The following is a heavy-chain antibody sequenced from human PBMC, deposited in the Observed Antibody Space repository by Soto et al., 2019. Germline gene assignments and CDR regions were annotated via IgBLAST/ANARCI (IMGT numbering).Heavy chain of an antibody. Sequence: ASVKVSCKASAYTFTGYYIHWVRQAPGQGLEWMGWMNPKNSDTRYAPQFQGRVTMTRDTSINTAYMDLRRLTSDDTATYFCARGGLGNGNDDFDYWGQGTMVTVSS. CDR1: AYTFTGYY. D-gene: IGHD2-8*01. CDR3: ARGGLGNGNDDFDY. J-gene: IGHJ4*02. CDR2: MNPKNSDT. V-gene: IGHV1-2*02.